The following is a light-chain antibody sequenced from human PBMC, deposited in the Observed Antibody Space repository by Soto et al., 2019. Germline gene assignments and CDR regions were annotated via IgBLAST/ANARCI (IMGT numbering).Light chain of an antibody. Sequence: SVLTQPPSVFGAPGQRVTISCTGSSSNIGAGYDVHWYQQLPGTAPKLLIYDSNSRPSGVPDRFSGSKSGTSASLAITGLQAEDEADYYCQSYDSSLSGSTVFGTGTKVTVL. CDR3: QSYDSSLSGSTV. CDR2: DSN. J-gene: IGLJ1*01. CDR1: SSNIGAGYD. V-gene: IGLV1-40*01.